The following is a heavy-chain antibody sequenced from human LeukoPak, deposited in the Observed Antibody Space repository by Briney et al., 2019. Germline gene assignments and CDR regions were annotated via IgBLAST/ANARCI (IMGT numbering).Heavy chain of an antibody. CDR1: GGSISSSSYY. D-gene: IGHD5-18*01. J-gene: IGHJ6*03. Sequence: PSETLSLTCTVSGGSISSSSYYWGWIRQPPGKGLEWIGSIYYSGSTYYNPSLKSRVTISVDTSKNQFSLKVSSVTAADTAVYYCARGEGYSYSDDYYFFYMDVWGKGTTVTVSS. V-gene: IGHV4-39*01. CDR3: ARGEGYSYSDDYYFFYMDV. CDR2: IYYSGST.